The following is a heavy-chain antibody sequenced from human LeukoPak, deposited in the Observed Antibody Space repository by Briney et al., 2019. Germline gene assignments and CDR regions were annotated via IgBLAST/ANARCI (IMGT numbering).Heavy chain of an antibody. CDR2: INYSGST. Sequence: SETLSLTCAVSGGSISSGGYYWSWIPQHPGKGLEWIGYINYSGSTYYNPSLKSRVTISVDTSKNQFSLKLSSVTAADTAVYYFARIRGSYYFRDRYYFDYWGQGTLVTVSS. CDR3: ARIRGSYYFRDRYYFDY. J-gene: IGHJ4*02. D-gene: IGHD1-26*01. V-gene: IGHV4-31*11. CDR1: GGSISSGGYY.